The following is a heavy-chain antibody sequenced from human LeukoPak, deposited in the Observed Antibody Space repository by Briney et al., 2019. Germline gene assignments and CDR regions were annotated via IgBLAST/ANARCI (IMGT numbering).Heavy chain of an antibody. Sequence: GASVKVSCKASGYTFTSYGISWVRQAAGQGLEWMGWISAYNGNTNYAQKLQGRVTMTTDTSTSTAYMELRSLRSDDTAVYYCAREYSSSLYYYYYMDVWGKGTTVTVSS. J-gene: IGHJ6*03. V-gene: IGHV1-18*01. CDR2: ISAYNGNT. CDR3: AREYSSSLYYYYYMDV. CDR1: GYTFTSYG. D-gene: IGHD6-6*01.